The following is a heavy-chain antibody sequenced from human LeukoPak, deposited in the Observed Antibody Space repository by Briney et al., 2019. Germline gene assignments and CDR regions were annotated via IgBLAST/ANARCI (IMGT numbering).Heavy chain of an antibody. J-gene: IGHJ6*02. Sequence: SGGSLRLSCAASGFTFSSYAMSWVRQAPGKGLEWVSAISGSGGSTYYADSVKGRFTISRDNSKNTLYLQMNSLRAEDTAVYYCANTKTKRYYYYGMDVWGQGTTVTVSS. D-gene: IGHD1-7*01. CDR2: ISGSGGST. V-gene: IGHV3-23*01. CDR3: ANTKTKRYYYYGMDV. CDR1: GFTFSSYA.